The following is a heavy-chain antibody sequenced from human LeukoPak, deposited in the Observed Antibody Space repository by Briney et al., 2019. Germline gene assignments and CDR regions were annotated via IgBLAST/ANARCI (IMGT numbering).Heavy chain of an antibody. D-gene: IGHD5-24*01. J-gene: IGHJ4*02. V-gene: IGHV3-11*04. CDR1: GFTFSDYY. Sequence: GGSLRLSCAASGFTFSDYYMSWVRQAPGKGLEWLLYISSSGRTIYYADSVKGRFTVSRDNAQNSLYLQVYSLRAEDTAVYYCTRHHTDGYNFWYWGPGALVTVSS. CDR3: TRHHTDGYNFWY. CDR2: ISSSGRTI.